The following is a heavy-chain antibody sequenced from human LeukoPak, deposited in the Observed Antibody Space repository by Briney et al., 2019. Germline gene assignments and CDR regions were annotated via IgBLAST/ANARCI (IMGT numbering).Heavy chain of an antibody. CDR1: GFTFRSYD. CDR2: ITGNGAST. CDR3: AGSGSHVY. D-gene: IGHD1-26*01. J-gene: IGHJ4*02. Sequence: PGGSLRLSCAASGFTFRSYDINWVRQAPGKGLEWVSSITGNGASTNFADPVRGRFTISRDNSKNTAYLQMNSLRAEDTAVYYCAGSGSHVYWGQGTLVTVSS. V-gene: IGHV3-23*01.